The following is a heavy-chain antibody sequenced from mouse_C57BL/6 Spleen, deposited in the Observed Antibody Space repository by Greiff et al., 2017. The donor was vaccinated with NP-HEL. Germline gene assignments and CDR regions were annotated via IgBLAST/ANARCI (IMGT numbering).Heavy chain of an antibody. D-gene: IGHD2-3*01. CDR2: INPNNGGT. CDR3: ARSYDGYYWYFDV. V-gene: IGHV1-18*01. CDR1: GYTFTDYN. J-gene: IGHJ1*03. Sequence: VQLKQSGPELVKPGASVKIPCKASGYTFTDYNMDWVKQSHGKSLEWIGDINPNNGGTIYNQKFKGKATLTVDKSSSTAYMELRSLTSEDTAVYYCARSYDGYYWYFDVWGTGTTVTVSS.